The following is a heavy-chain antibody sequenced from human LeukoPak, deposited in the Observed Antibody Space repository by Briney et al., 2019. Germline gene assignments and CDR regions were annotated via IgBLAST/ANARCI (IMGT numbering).Heavy chain of an antibody. Sequence: GGSLRLSCAASGFIFGDYAMHWVRQAPGKGLEWVSGISWNSDSKAYADSVKGRYTISRDNAKNSLYLQMNSLRVEDTALYYCAKDRYSGSYADASDIWGQGTMVTVSS. CDR1: GFIFGDYA. V-gene: IGHV3-9*01. CDR3: AKDRYSGSYADASDI. CDR2: ISWNSDSK. J-gene: IGHJ3*02. D-gene: IGHD1-26*01.